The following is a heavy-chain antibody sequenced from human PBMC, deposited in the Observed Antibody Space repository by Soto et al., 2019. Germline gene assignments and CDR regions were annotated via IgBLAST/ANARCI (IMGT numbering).Heavy chain of an antibody. J-gene: IGHJ5*02. D-gene: IGHD2-15*01. CDR3: ARDSYIGT. V-gene: IGHV3-66*01. Sequence: EVQLVESGGGLVQPGGSLGLSCAVSGFTVSSRYMSWVRQAPGKGLEWVSVIYNDGRTYYADSLKDRFSLSRDDSKNTLHPQMNSVRVEDTAVYYGARDSYIGTWGQGTLVTFPS. CDR1: GFTVSSRY. CDR2: IYNDGRT.